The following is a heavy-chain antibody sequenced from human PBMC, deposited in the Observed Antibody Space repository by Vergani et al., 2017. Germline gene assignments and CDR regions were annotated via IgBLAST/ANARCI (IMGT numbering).Heavy chain of an antibody. Sequence: QVQLVQSGAEVKKPGSSVKVSCKASGGTFSSYAISWVRQAPGQGLEWMGRIIPIFGTANYAQKFQGRVTITADESTSTAYMELSSLRSEDTAVYYCARVARGAYCGGDCEGNFTYYYYYMDVWGKGTTVTVSS. J-gene: IGHJ6*03. D-gene: IGHD2-21*01. CDR1: GGTFSSYA. CDR2: IIPIFGTA. V-gene: IGHV1-69*15. CDR3: ARVARGAYCGGDCEGNFTYYYYYMDV.